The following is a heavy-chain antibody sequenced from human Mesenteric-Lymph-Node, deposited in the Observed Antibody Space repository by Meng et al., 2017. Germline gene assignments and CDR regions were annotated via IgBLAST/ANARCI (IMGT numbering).Heavy chain of an antibody. D-gene: IGHD1-26*01. CDR1: GDSVSSNSAA. CDR3: ARGYGPIHSEYNFDY. V-gene: IGHV6-1*01. CDR2: TFYRSKWSN. Sequence: QVQLQQSGPGLVKPSQTLSLTCAISGDSVSSNSAAWNWIRQSPSRGLEWLGRTFYRSKWSNEYAESVKSRITINPDTSKNQFFLQLNSVTPEDTAVYYCARGYGPIHSEYNFDYWGQGTLVTVSS. J-gene: IGHJ4*02.